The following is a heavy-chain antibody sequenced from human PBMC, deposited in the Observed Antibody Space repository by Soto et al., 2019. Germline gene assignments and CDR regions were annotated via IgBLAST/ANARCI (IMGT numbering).Heavy chain of an antibody. J-gene: IGHJ4*02. CDR2: ISGSGGST. D-gene: IGHD3-10*01. V-gene: IGHV3-23*01. CDR1: GFTFSSYA. CDR3: AKVRTEPGFIDTSGPFDY. Sequence: EVQLLESGGGLVQPGGPLRLSCAASGFTFSSYAMSWVRQAPGKGLEWVSAISGSGGSTYYADSVKGRFTISRDNSKNTLYLQMNSLRAEDTAVYYCAKVRTEPGFIDTSGPFDYWGQGTLVTVSS.